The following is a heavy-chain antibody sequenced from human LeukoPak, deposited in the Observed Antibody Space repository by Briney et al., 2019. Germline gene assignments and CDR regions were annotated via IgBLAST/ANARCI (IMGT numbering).Heavy chain of an antibody. CDR3: TTDLTYYYYYYMDV. CDR2: IKTKADGGTT. Sequence: GGSLRLSCAASGFTFSNAWMNWVRQAPGKGLEWVGRIKTKADGGTTDYAAPVKGRFTVSRDDSKNTLYLQMNSLKTDDTAVYYCTTDLTYYYYYYMDVWGKGTTVTISS. CDR1: GFTFSNAW. V-gene: IGHV3-15*01. J-gene: IGHJ6*03.